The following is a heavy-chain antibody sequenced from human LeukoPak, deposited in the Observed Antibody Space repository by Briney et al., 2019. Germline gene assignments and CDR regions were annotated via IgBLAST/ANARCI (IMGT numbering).Heavy chain of an antibody. D-gene: IGHD3-22*01. V-gene: IGHV4-30-2*01. CDR1: GGSISSGGYY. CDR2: IYHSGST. Sequence: PSETLSLTCTVSGGSISSGGYYWSWIRQPPGKGLEWIGYIYHSGSTYYNPSLKSRVTISVDRSKNQFSLKLSSVTAADTAVYYCAREGDYYDSRGYWGQGTLVTVSS. CDR3: AREGDYYDSRGY. J-gene: IGHJ4*02.